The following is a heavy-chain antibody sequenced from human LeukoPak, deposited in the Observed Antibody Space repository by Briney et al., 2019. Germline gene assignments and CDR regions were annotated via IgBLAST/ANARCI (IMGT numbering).Heavy chain of an antibody. CDR2: IYHSGST. Sequence: SETLSLTCTVSGYSISSGYYWGWIRQPPGKGLEWIGSIYHSGSTYYNPSLKSRVTISVDTSKNQFSLKLSSVTAADTAVYYCARDRRVATIFGVAGDYFDYWGQGTLVTVSS. CDR1: GYSISSGYY. J-gene: IGHJ4*02. CDR3: ARDRRVATIFGVAGDYFDY. V-gene: IGHV4-38-2*02. D-gene: IGHD3-3*01.